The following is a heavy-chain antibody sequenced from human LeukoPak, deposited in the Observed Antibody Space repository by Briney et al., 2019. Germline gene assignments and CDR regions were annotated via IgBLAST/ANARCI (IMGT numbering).Heavy chain of an antibody. D-gene: IGHD3-10*01. CDR2: IIPIFGTA. CDR1: GGTFSSYA. Sequence: SVKVSCKASGGTFSSYAISWVRQAPGQGLEWMGGIIPIFGTANYAQKFQGRVTITADESTSTAYMELSSLRSEDTAVYYCASRRITMVRGARYYYYYYMDVWGKGTTVTISS. J-gene: IGHJ6*03. CDR3: ASRRITMVRGARYYYYYYMDV. V-gene: IGHV1-69*13.